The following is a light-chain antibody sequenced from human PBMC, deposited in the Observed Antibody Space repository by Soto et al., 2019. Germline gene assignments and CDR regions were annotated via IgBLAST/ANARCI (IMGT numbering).Light chain of an antibody. CDR2: GAS. V-gene: IGKV3-15*01. CDR1: QSVSSN. CDR3: QQYNNWPLT. Sequence: EIVMTQSPATLSVSPGERATLSCRASQSVSSNLAWYQQKPGQAPRLLIYGASPRATGIPATFTGSGSGTEFTLTISSLQSEDFAVYYCQQYNNWPLTFGGGTKVEIK. J-gene: IGKJ4*01.